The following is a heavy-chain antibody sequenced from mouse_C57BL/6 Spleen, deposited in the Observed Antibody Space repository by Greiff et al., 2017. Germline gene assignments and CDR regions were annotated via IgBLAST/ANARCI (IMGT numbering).Heavy chain of an antibody. J-gene: IGHJ4*01. CDR2: ISNGGGST. Sequence: EVQLQQSGGGLVQPGGSLKLSCAASGFTFSDYYMYWVRQTPEKRLEWVAYISNGGGSTYYPDTVKGRFTFSIDTAKNTPYLQMSRLRTEDTAMYYCARGRGDYAMDYWGQGTSVTVSS. CDR1: GFTFSDYY. V-gene: IGHV5-12*01. CDR3: ARGRGDYAMDY.